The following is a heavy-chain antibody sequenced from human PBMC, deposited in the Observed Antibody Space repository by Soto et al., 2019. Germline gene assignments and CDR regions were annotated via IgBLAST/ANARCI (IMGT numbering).Heavy chain of an antibody. CDR2: MYFGGST. Sequence: PSETLSLTCNVSGASVSHGYWSWIRQPPGKGLEWIGFMYFGGSTNYNPSLKSRVTISLDTSKNQFSLKLSSVTAADTAVYYCARSQTTVTSYDYWGQGTLVTVSS. V-gene: IGHV4-59*02. CDR1: GASVSHGY. CDR3: ARSQTTVTSYDY. D-gene: IGHD4-17*01. J-gene: IGHJ4*02.